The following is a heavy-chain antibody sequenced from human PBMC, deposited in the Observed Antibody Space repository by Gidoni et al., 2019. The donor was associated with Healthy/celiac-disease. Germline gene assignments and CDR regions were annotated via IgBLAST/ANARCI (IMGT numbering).Heavy chain of an antibody. CDR2: IYYSGST. D-gene: IGHD1-7*01. V-gene: IGHV4-39*01. CDR1: GGSISSSSYY. Sequence: QLQLQESGPGLVKPSETLSLTCTVSGGSISSSSYYWGWIRQPPGKGLECIGSIYYSGSTYYNPSLKSRVTISVDTSKNQFSLKLSSVTAADTAVYYCARRLLNYYFDYWGQGTLVTVSS. CDR3: ARRLLNYYFDY. J-gene: IGHJ4*02.